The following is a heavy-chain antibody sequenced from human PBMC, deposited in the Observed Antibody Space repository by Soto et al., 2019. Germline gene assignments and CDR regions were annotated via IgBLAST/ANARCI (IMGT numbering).Heavy chain of an antibody. CDR1: GYTFTSYD. CDR2: MNPNSGNT. V-gene: IGHV1-8*01. Sequence: QLQLVQSGAEVKKPGASVKVSCKASGYTFTSYDINWLRQATGQGLEWMGWMNPNSGNTGYAQKLQGRVTMTRNTSISTAYMELSSLRSEDTAVYYCARVVAATNYYYYYYMDVWGKGTTVTVSS. CDR3: ARVVAATNYYYYYYMDV. J-gene: IGHJ6*03. D-gene: IGHD2-15*01.